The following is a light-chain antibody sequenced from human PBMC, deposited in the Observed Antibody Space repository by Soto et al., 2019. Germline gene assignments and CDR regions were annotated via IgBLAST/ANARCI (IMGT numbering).Light chain of an antibody. CDR2: KAS. CDR1: QSISSW. V-gene: IGKV1-5*03. J-gene: IGKJ1*01. Sequence: EIKMTQSPSTLSASVGDRVTITCRASQSISSWLAWYQQKPGKAPKLLMYKASSLESGVPSRFSGSGSGTDFTLTISSLQPEDFATYYCQQSYSTPWTFGQGTKVDIK. CDR3: QQSYSTPWT.